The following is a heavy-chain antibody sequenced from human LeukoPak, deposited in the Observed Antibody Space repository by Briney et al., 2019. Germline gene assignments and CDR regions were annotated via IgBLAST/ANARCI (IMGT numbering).Heavy chain of an antibody. Sequence: ASVKVSCKASGYTFTGYYMHWVRQAPGQGLEWMGWINPNSGGTNYAQKFQGRVTMTRDTSISTAYMELSRLRSDDTAVYYCARVSVSSGWYGWFDPWGQGTLVTVSS. J-gene: IGHJ5*02. V-gene: IGHV1-2*02. CDR1: GYTFTGYY. CDR2: INPNSGGT. CDR3: ARVSVSSGWYGWFDP. D-gene: IGHD6-19*01.